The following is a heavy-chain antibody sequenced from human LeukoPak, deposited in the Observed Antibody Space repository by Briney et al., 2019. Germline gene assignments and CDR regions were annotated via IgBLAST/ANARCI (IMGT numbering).Heavy chain of an antibody. D-gene: IGHD3-10*02. CDR1: GGSFSNYY. J-gene: IGHJ6*02. V-gene: IGHV4-4*07. Sequence: PSETLSLTCAVSGGSFSNYYWSWIRQPAGKGLEWIGRIYTSGSTNYNPSLKTRVSMSVDTSKNQFSLKLRSVTAADTAVYYCARVFQVSASRTMFYCAMDVWGQGTTVTVSS. CDR3: ARVFQVSASRTMFYCAMDV. CDR2: IYTSGST.